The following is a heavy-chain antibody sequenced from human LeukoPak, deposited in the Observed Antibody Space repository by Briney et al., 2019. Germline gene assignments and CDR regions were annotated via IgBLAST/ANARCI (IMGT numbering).Heavy chain of an antibody. V-gene: IGHV1-2*02. CDR1: GYTFTGYY. CDR3: ARELGYGSGSPDFGY. D-gene: IGHD3-10*01. J-gene: IGHJ4*02. CDR2: INPNSGGT. Sequence: ASVKVSCKASGYTFTGYYMHWVRQAPGQGLEWMGWINPNSGGTNYAQKFQGRVTMTRDTSISTAYMELSRLRSDDTAVYYCARELGYGSGSPDFGYWGQGTLVTVSS.